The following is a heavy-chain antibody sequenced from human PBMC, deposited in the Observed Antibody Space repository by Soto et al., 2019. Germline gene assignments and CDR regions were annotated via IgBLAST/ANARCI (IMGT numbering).Heavy chain of an antibody. CDR2: ISAYNGNT. D-gene: IGHD1-26*01. V-gene: IGHV1-18*01. CDR3: ARDGIVGATEYYYYGMDV. J-gene: IGHJ6*02. CDR1: GYTFTSYS. Sequence: GASVKVSCKASGYTFTSYSMHWVRQAPGQRLEWMGWISAYNGNTNYAQKLQGRVTMTTDTSTSTAYMELRSLRSDDTAVYYCARDGIVGATEYYYYGMDVWGQGTTVTVSS.